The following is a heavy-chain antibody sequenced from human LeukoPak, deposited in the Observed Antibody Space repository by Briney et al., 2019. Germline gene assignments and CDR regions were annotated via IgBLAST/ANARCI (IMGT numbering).Heavy chain of an antibody. V-gene: IGHV3-30*02. CDR2: IRSDGSNK. D-gene: IGHD6-13*01. CDR1: GFSFSSYG. CDR3: AKDLSRSPDY. J-gene: IGHJ4*02. Sequence: GGSLRLSCAASGFSFSSYGMHWVRQAPGKGLEWVAFIRSDGSNKYYGDSVKGRFTISRDNSKNTLYLQMNSLRAEDTAVYYCAKDLSRSPDYWGQGTLVTVSS.